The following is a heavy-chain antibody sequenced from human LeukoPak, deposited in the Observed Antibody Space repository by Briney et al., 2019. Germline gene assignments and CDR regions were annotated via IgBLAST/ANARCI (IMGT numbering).Heavy chain of an antibody. CDR1: GFTFSSYA. V-gene: IGHV3-30-3*01. CDR3: ARGNHIDYYDSSGYYRIPLADH. Sequence: GGSLRLSCAASGFTFSSYAMHWVRQAPGKGLEGVAVISYDGSNKYYADSVKGRFTISRDNSKNTLYLQMNSLRAEDTAVYYCARGNHIDYYDSSGYYRIPLADHWGQGTLVTVSS. D-gene: IGHD3-22*01. CDR2: ISYDGSNK. J-gene: IGHJ4*02.